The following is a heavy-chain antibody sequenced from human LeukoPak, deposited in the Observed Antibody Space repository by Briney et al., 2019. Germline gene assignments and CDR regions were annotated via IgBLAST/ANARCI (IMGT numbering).Heavy chain of an antibody. V-gene: IGHV3-69-1*01. CDR1: GFMFSVYS. CDR3: ARDSAAAGDY. CDR2: ISRLGT. D-gene: IGHD6-13*01. J-gene: IGHJ4*02. Sequence: PGGSLRLSCTGSGFMFSVYSMYWVRQAPGKGLEWVSGISRLGTFYADSVKGRFTISRDNSRHTLLLEMNILRVDDTAVYYCARDSAAAGDYWGQGTLVTVSS.